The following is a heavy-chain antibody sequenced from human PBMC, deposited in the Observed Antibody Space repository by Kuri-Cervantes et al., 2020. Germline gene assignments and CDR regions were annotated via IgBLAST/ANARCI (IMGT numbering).Heavy chain of an antibody. Sequence: GSLRLSCTVSGGSISSYYWSWIRQPPGKGLEWIGYIYYSGSTNYNPSLKSRVTISVDTSKNQFSLKLSSVTAADTAVYYCARGGPAFREKYSSGWYIKYTYYFDYWGQGTLVTVSS. CDR3: ARGGPAFREKYSSGWYIKYTYYFDY. J-gene: IGHJ4*02. CDR2: IYYSGST. V-gene: IGHV4-59*12. CDR1: GGSISSYY. D-gene: IGHD6-19*01.